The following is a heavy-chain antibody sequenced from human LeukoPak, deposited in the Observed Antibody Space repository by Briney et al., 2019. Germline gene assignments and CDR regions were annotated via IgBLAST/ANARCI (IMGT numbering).Heavy chain of an antibody. Sequence: GASVKVSCKASGYTFTGYYMHWVRQAPGQGLEWMGWINPNSGGTNYGQKFQGRVTMTRDTSISTAYMELSRLRSDDTAVYYCARGGVPGAFDIWGQGTMVTVSS. V-gene: IGHV1-2*02. CDR1: GYTFTGYY. J-gene: IGHJ3*02. CDR2: INPNSGGT. D-gene: IGHD1-26*01. CDR3: ARGGVPGAFDI.